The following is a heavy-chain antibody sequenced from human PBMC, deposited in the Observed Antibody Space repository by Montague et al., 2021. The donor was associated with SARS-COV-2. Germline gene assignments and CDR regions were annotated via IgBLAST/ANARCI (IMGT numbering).Heavy chain of an antibody. V-gene: IGHV4-59*01. D-gene: IGHD6-19*01. J-gene: IGHJ3*02. CDR2: IYYNRSN. CDR1: GGSISSYY. CDR3: ARGSGWMGNAFDI. Sequence: SETLSLTCTVSGGSISSYYYSWNRLPQAKGMDWIGFIYYNRSNNYNQPLQSPVNISLDSSKNQFSLKLSSVTAADTAVYYCARGSGWMGNAFDIWGQGTM.